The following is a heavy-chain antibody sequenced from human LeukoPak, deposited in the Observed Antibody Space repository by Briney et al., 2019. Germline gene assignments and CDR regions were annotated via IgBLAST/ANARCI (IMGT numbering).Heavy chain of an antibody. CDR2: INPNSGRA. CDR1: GYTFTNYN. Sequence: ASVTVSCKASGYTFTNYNIDWVRQATGQGLEWMGWINPNSGRAGCVQKFQGRVNITRDTSISTAYVELSSLRSEDTAVYYCVRVYHDGSFESGNWFDPWGQGTLVTVSS. D-gene: IGHD3-22*01. V-gene: IGHV1-8*01. J-gene: IGHJ5*02. CDR3: VRVYHDGSFESGNWFDP.